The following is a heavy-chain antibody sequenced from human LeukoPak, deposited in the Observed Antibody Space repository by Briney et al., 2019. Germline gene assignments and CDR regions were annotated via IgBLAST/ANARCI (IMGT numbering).Heavy chain of an antibody. CDR1: GSTFSSYW. D-gene: IGHD3-9*01. Sequence: GGSLRLSCAASGSTFSSYWMHWVRQAPGKGLVCVSRINSDGSYASYADSVKGRFTISRDNAKNTLYLQMNSLRAEDTAVYYCARDNYDVLTDYYIAYWGQGTLVTVSS. J-gene: IGHJ4*02. CDR2: INSDGSYA. V-gene: IGHV3-74*01. CDR3: ARDNYDVLTDYYIAY.